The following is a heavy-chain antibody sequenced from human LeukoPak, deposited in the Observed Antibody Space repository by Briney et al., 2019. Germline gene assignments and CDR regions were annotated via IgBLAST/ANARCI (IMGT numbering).Heavy chain of an antibody. CDR3: ARDSRYNFDLDY. J-gene: IGHJ4*02. CDR1: GGSISSYY. D-gene: IGHD1-20*01. CDR2: IDYSGST. Sequence: PSETLSLTCTVSGGSISSYYWSWIRQPPGKGLEWIGYIDYSGSTNYNPSLKSRVTISVDTSKNQFSLKLSSVTAADTAVYYCARDSRYNFDLDYWGQGTLVTVSS. V-gene: IGHV4-59*12.